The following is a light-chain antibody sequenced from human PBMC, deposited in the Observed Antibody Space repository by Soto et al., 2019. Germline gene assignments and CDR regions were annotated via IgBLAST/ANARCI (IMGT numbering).Light chain of an antibody. J-gene: IGKJ5*01. Sequence: IVMTQSPAILTVSSGERDTLSFMASQGVSSNLPGYQQKPGRAPRLLTYDASTRATGIPARFIGSGSGTEFTLTIRSLQTEDFAVYYCQQYYDWPITFGQGTRLEIK. CDR1: QGVSSN. V-gene: IGKV3-15*01. CDR3: QQYYDWPIT. CDR2: DAS.